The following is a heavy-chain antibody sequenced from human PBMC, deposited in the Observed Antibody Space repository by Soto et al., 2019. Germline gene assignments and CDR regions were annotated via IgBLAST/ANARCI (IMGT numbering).Heavy chain of an antibody. CDR2: ISAYNGNT. V-gene: IGHV1-18*01. CDR3: ARDLAVALIDY. J-gene: IGHJ4*02. Sequence: QVQLVQSGAEVKKPGASVKVSCKASGYSFTSYGISWVRQAPGQGLEWMGWISAYNGNTKYAQKLQGRVTMTTDTSASTAYMKLRSLRSDDTAVDYCARDLAVALIDYWGQGTLVTVSA. D-gene: IGHD6-19*01. CDR1: GYSFTSYG.